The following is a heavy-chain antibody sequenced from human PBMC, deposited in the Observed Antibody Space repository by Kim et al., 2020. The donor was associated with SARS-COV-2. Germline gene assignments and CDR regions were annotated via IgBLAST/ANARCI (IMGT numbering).Heavy chain of an antibody. D-gene: IGHD3-3*01. V-gene: IGHV4-59*08. CDR3: ARRFLGSFDP. Sequence: STNYNPSLKSRVTISVDTSNNQFSLQLSSVTAADTAVYYCARRFLGSFDPWGQGTLVTVSS. CDR2: ST. J-gene: IGHJ5*02.